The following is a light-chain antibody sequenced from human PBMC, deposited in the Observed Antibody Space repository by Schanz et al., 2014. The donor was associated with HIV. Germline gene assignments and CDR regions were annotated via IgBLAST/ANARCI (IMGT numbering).Light chain of an antibody. Sequence: QSALTQPASVSGSPGQSITISCTGTSSDVGSYNLVSWYQQRPGKAPKLIIFDVTSRPSGIPDRFSGSKSGNTASLTISGLQAEDEADYYCSTFSGNATLFGGGTKLTVL. CDR1: SSDVGSYNL. V-gene: IGLV2-14*02. CDR2: DVT. CDR3: STFSGNATL. J-gene: IGLJ2*01.